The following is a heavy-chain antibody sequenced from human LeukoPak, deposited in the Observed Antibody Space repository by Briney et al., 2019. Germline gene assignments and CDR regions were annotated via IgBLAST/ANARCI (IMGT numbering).Heavy chain of an antibody. CDR1: GVSFSGYY. J-gene: IGHJ4*02. CDR3: ARTIVPAVDFDY. CDR2: TNHSGST. V-gene: IGHV4-34*01. D-gene: IGHD2-2*01. Sequence: PSETLSLTCAVYGVSFSGYYWSWIRQPPGKGLEWIGETNHSGSTNYNPSLKSRVTISVDTSKNQFSLKLSSVTAADTAVYYCARTIVPAVDFDYWGQGTLVTVSS.